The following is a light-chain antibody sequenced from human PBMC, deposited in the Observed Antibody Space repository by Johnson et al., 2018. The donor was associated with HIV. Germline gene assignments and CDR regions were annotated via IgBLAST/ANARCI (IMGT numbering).Light chain of an antibody. CDR1: SSNIGSHY. J-gene: IGLJ1*01. Sequence: QSVLTQPPSVSAAPGQKVTISCSGSSSNIGSHYVSWYQQVPGPAPRLVIYDTIKRHSGIPDRFSGSKSGTSATLGITRLQTGDEADYYCGTFDMSRSAGGVVGTGTKVTVL. CDR3: GTFDMSRSAGGV. V-gene: IGLV1-51*01. CDR2: DTI.